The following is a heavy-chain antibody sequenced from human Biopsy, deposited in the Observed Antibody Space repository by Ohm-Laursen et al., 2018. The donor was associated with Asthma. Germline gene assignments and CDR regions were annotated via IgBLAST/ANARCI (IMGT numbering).Heavy chain of an antibody. CDR2: INYRGDT. Sequence: SETLSLTWTVSGGSISSSSYYWGWIRQPPGKGLEWIGEINYRGDTNYNPSLESRVSISVDTSTYHFSLRLNSVTAADTAVYYCVRGEEVAGTYFKDWDQGTLVTVSS. CDR1: GGSISSSSYY. J-gene: IGHJ1*01. CDR3: VRGEEVAGTYFKD. V-gene: IGHV4-39*02. D-gene: IGHD6-19*01.